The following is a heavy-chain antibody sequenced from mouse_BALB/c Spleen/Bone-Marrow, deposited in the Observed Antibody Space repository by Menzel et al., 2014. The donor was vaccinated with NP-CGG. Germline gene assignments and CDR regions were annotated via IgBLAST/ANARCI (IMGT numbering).Heavy chain of an antibody. D-gene: IGHD2-4*01. Sequence: QVQLQQSGAELVRPGASVKLSCKASGYTFTRYWINWVRQRPGQGLEWIGNIYPSDSFTNYNQKFQDKATLTVDKSSSTAYMHLSSPTSEDSAVYYCTRPDDYDYGGVAYWGQGTLVTVS. J-gene: IGHJ3*01. CDR1: GYTFTRYW. CDR2: IYPSDSFT. CDR3: TRPDDYDYGGVAY. V-gene: IGHV1-69*02.